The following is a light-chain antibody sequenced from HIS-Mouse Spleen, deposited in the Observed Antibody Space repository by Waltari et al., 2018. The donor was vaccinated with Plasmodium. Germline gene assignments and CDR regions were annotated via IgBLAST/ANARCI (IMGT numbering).Light chain of an antibody. CDR2: AAS. Sequence: DIQMTHSPSSLSASVGDRVPITCRASQSISNYLNWYQQKPGKAPKFLIYAASTLQSGVPSRFSGSGSGTDFTLTISSLQPEDFATYYCQQSYSTWTFGQGTKVEIK. V-gene: IGKV1-39*01. CDR1: QSISNY. J-gene: IGKJ1*01. CDR3: QQSYSTWT.